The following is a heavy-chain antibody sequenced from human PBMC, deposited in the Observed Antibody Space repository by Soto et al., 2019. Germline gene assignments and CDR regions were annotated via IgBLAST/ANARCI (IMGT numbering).Heavy chain of an antibody. V-gene: IGHV3-30*18. CDR3: AKDGPRIAVAGYFDY. CDR2: ISYDGSNK. Sequence: GGSLRLSCAASGFTFSSCGMHWVRQAPGKGLEWVAVISYDGSNKYYADSVKGRFTISRDNSKNTLYLQMNSLRAEDTAVYYCAKDGPRIAVAGYFDYWGQGTLVTVSS. J-gene: IGHJ4*02. D-gene: IGHD6-19*01. CDR1: GFTFSSCG.